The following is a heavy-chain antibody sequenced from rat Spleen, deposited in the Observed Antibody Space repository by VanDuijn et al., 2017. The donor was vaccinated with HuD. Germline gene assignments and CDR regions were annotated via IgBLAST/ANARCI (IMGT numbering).Heavy chain of an antibody. J-gene: IGHJ4*01. CDR3: ARHGRGGTTYYYVMDV. V-gene: IGHV5-17*01. CDR2: INYDGRST. D-gene: IGHD4-3*01. Sequence: EVQLVESGGGLVQPGGSLKLSCAASGFIFSDHYVAWVRQGPTKGLEWVATINYDGRSTFYRDSVRDRFPISRDNGKNTLYLKIDSLKSEDTATYYCARHGRGGTTYYYVMDVWGQGASVTVSS. CDR1: GFIFSDHY.